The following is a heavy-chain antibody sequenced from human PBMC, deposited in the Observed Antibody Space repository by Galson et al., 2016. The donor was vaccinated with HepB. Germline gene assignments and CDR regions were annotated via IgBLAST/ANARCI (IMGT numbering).Heavy chain of an antibody. CDR1: GFTFSDYG. D-gene: IGHD3-16*01. CDR2: ISYDGINQ. J-gene: IGHJ3*02. Sequence: SLRLSCAASGFTFSDYGMPWVRQAPGKGLEWVAVISYDGINQYYADSEKGRFTISRDNSKNTLYLQMNSLRAEETAVYYCAKEETPFGGVMVDAFDIWGQGTMVTVSS. CDR3: AKEETPFGGVMVDAFDI. V-gene: IGHV3-30*18.